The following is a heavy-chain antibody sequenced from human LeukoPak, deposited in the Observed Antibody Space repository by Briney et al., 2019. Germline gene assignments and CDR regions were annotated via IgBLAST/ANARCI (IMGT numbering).Heavy chain of an antibody. J-gene: IGHJ4*02. Sequence: SETLSLTCAVYGGSFSGYYWSWIRQPPGKGLEWIGEINHSGSTNNNPSLKSRVTISVDTSKNQFSLRLSSVTAADTAVYYCAKSGGYGLIDYWGQGTLVTVSS. V-gene: IGHV4-34*01. CDR3: AKSGGYGLIDY. D-gene: IGHD1-26*01. CDR2: INHSGST. CDR1: GGSFSGYY.